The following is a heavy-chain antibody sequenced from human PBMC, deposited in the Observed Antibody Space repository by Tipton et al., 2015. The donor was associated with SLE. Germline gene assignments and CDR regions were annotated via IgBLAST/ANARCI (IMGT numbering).Heavy chain of an antibody. CDR1: GGSISSYY. CDR3: ARVRAYAGAFDI. Sequence: TLSLTCTVSGGSISSYYWGWIRQPPGRGLEWIGTIYHSGSTYYNPSLKSRVTISVDTSKNQFSLKLSSVTAADTAVYYCARVRAYAGAFDIWGQGTMVTVSS. D-gene: IGHD2-8*01. J-gene: IGHJ3*02. CDR2: IYHSGST. V-gene: IGHV4-39*07.